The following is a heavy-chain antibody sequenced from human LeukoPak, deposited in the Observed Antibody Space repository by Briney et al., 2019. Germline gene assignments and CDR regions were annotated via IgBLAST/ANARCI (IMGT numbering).Heavy chain of an antibody. CDR2: IHHTGHI. J-gene: IGHJ3*02. V-gene: IGHV4-34*01. Sequence: SETLSLTCAVYGGSFSNYFWNWIRQPPGKGLEWIAEIHHTGHINYNPSLKSRVTVSVDRSKNQFSLKLSSVTAADTAVYYCAKRSKGFGDTDAFDIWGQGTMVTVSS. CDR3: AKRSKGFGDTDAFDI. CDR1: GGSFSNYF. D-gene: IGHD3-10*01.